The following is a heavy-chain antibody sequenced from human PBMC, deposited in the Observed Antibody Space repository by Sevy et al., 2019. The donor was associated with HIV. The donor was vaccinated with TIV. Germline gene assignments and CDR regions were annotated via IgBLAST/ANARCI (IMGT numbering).Heavy chain of an antibody. CDR2: ISSSSSYI. CDR3: ARESCSSTSCYVDY. Sequence: GGSLRLSCAASGFTFSSYSMNWVRQAPGKVLEWVSSISSSSSYIYYADSVKGRFTISRDNAKNSLYLQMISLRAEDTAVYYCARESCSSTSCYVDYWGQGTLVTVSS. CDR1: GFTFSSYS. D-gene: IGHD2-2*01. J-gene: IGHJ4*02. V-gene: IGHV3-21*01.